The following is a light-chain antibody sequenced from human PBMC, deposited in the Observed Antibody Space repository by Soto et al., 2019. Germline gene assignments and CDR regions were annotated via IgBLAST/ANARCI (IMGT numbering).Light chain of an antibody. CDR3: SSYTSMSTLV. J-gene: IGLJ2*01. V-gene: IGLV2-14*01. CDR1: SSDVGGYNY. CDR2: DVG. Sequence: QSALTQPASVSGSPGQSITISCTGTSSDVGGYNYVSWYQQHPGKAPKIMIYDVGNRPSGVSNRFSGSKSGNTASLTISGLQAEDEADYYCSSYTSMSTLVFGGGTKVTVL.